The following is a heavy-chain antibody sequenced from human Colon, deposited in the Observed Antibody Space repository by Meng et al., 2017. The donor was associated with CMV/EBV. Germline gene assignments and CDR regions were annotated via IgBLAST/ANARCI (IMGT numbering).Heavy chain of an antibody. J-gene: IGHJ4*02. V-gene: IGHV1-46*01. CDR2: INPSGGST. D-gene: IGHD2-2*01. CDR1: GYTFTSYY. Sequence: ASVKVSCKASGYTFTSYYMHWVRQAPGQGLEWMGIINPSGGSTSYAQKFQGRVTMTRDTSTSTVYMEVTSLRSEDTAVYYCARGTVRGPADHWGQGTLVTVSS. CDR3: ARGTVRGPADH.